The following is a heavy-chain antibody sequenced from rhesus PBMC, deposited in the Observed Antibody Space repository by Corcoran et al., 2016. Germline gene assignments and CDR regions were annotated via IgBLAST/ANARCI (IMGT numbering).Heavy chain of an antibody. CDR1: GGSFSSYW. Sequence: QVQLQESGPGLVKPSETLSLTCAVSGGSFSSYWWSWIRQPPGKGLEWIGEINGNSGSTNYNPSLKSRVTISKDTSKNQFSLKLSSVTAADTAVYYCARDAHFWTGSNDYWGQGVLVTVSS. D-gene: IGHD3-3*01. CDR3: ARDAHFWTGSNDY. J-gene: IGHJ4*01. V-gene: IGHV4-80*01. CDR2: INGNSGST.